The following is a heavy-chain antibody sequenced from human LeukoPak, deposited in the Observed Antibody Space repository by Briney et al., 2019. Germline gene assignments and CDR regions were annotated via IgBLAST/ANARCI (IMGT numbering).Heavy chain of an antibody. J-gene: IGHJ4*02. Sequence: SETLSLTCTVSGGSISSSSYYWGWIRQPPGKGLEWIGSIYYSGSTYYNPSLKSRVTISVDMSKNQFSLKLSSVTAADTAVYYCARDQPRRGYSYGLGNDYWGQGTLVTVSS. D-gene: IGHD5-18*01. CDR1: GGSISSSSYY. CDR2: IYYSGST. V-gene: IGHV4-39*07. CDR3: ARDQPRRGYSYGLGNDY.